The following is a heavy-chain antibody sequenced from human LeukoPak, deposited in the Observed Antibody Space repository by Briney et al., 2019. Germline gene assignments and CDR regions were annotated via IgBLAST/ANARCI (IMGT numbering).Heavy chain of an antibody. Sequence: SETLSLTCTVSGGSISSSSYYWGWIRQPPGKGLEWIGSIYYSGSTYYNPSLKSRVTISVDTYKNQFSLKLSSVTAADSAVYYCARRHHDFWSGYYPPRAFDIWGQGTMVTVSS. CDR1: GGSISSSSYY. J-gene: IGHJ3*02. V-gene: IGHV4-39*01. CDR2: IYYSGST. D-gene: IGHD3-3*01. CDR3: ARRHHDFWSGYYPPRAFDI.